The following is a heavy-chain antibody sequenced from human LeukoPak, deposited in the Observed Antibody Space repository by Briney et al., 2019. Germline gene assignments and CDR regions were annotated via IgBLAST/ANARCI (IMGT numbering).Heavy chain of an antibody. CDR3: ARVGSGSYYFDY. CDR2: INTDGSST. Sequence: GGSLRLSCAASGFTFSSYWMHWVRQAPGKGLVWVSRINTDGSSTSYADSVKGRFTISRDNAKNTLYLQMNSLRAEDTAVYYCARVGSGSYYFDYWGQGTLVTVSS. CDR1: GFTFSSYW. J-gene: IGHJ4*02. D-gene: IGHD1-26*01. V-gene: IGHV3-74*01.